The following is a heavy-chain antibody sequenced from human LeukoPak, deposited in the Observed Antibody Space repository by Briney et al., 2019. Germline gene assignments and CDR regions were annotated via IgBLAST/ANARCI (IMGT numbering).Heavy chain of an antibody. J-gene: IGHJ5*02. CDR1: GITISSYD. CDR3: VRARSRGGWFDP. D-gene: IGHD1-26*01. Sequence: GGSLRLSCVVTGITISSYDMHWVRQPTGKGLEWVSGIGTGGDTYYSGYVKGRFTISRENAKNSLYLQMNSLTAGDTAVYSCVRARSRGGWFDPWGQGTLVTVSS. CDR2: IGTGGDT. V-gene: IGHV3-13*04.